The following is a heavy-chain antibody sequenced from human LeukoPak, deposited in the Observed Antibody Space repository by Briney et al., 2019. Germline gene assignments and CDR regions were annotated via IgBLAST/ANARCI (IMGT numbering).Heavy chain of an antibody. V-gene: IGHV1-2*02. CDR1: GYTFTDYY. CDR2: IYPKSGGT. CDR3: ASGFGEFPYYFDY. Sequence: ASVKVSCKASGYTFTDYYIHWMRQAPGQGPEWMGWIYPKSGGTNSAQKFQGRVTLTRDTSISTTYMELTGLRSDDTAVYYCASGFGEFPYYFDYWGQGTLVTVSS. D-gene: IGHD3-10*01. J-gene: IGHJ4*02.